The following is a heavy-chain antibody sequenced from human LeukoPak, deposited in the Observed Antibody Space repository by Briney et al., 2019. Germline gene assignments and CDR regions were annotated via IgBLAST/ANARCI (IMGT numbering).Heavy chain of an antibody. J-gene: IGHJ4*02. D-gene: IGHD4-23*01. CDR2: IKEDGREA. CDR3: AREWYDYGGDSGGY. CDR1: GSTFSGHW. Sequence: GESLRLSCAGSGSTFSGHWLTWVRQAPGKGLEWVASIKEDGREAHYADSVKGRFTISRDNTKSTLYLQMNSLRVEDTAVYYCAREWYDYGGDSGGYWGQGTLVTVSS. V-gene: IGHV3-7*01.